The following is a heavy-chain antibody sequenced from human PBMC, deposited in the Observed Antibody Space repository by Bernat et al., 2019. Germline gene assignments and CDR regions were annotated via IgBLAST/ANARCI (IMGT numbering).Heavy chain of an antibody. V-gene: IGHV3-30*03. CDR1: GFTFSSYG. Sequence: QVQLVESGGGVVQPGRSLRLSCAASGFTFSSYGMHWVRQAPGKGLEWVAAISYDGSNKYYADSVKGRFTISRDNSKNTLYLQMNSLRAEDTAVYYCARIAVAGTDFGYWGQGTLVTVSS. J-gene: IGHJ4*02. CDR2: ISYDGSNK. D-gene: IGHD6-19*01. CDR3: ARIAVAGTDFGY.